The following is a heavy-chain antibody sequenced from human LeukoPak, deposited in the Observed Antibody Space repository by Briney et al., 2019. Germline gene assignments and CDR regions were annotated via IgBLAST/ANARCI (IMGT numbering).Heavy chain of an antibody. V-gene: IGHV3-48*01. CDR3: ARNFDS. D-gene: IGHD1-14*01. CDR1: GFTFTSYT. CDR2: ITSSSSTI. Sequence: PGGSLRLSYAASGFTFTSYTMNWVRQAPGKGLEWVSYITSSSSTIYYADSVKGRFTMSRDNAENSLYLQMNSLRAEDTAVYYCARNFDSWGQGTLVTVSS. J-gene: IGHJ4*02.